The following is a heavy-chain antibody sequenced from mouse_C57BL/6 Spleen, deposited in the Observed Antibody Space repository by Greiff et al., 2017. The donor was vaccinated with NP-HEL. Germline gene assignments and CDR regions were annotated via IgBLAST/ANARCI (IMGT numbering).Heavy chain of an antibody. CDR2: IYPSDSET. V-gene: IGHV1-61*01. D-gene: IGHD1-1*01. J-gene: IGHJ4*01. Sequence: QVQLQQPGAELVRPGSSVKLSCKASGYTFTSYWMDWVQQRPGQGLEWIGNIYPSDSETHYNQKFKDKATLTVDKSSSNAYIQLSSLKSEDSAVYYCARYPNYYGSSYDAMDYWGQGTSGTVAS. CDR1: GYTFTSYW. CDR3: ARYPNYYGSSYDAMDY.